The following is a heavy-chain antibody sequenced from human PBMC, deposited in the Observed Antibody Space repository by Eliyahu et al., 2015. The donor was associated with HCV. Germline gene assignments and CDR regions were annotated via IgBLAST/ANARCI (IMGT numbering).Heavy chain of an antibody. Sequence: QVQLEQSGAEVKKPGSSVKVSCKASGXTFRTLSINWVRQAPRPGLEWMGRILPVFGSSNYAQKFQGRVSITADESTATAYLELNSLTSDDTAIFYCATVRASVTHRAEYFQHWGQGTLVTVS. CDR2: ILPVFGSS. J-gene: IGHJ1*01. CDR3: ATVRASVTHRAEYFQH. CDR1: GXTFRTLS. D-gene: IGHD5/OR15-5a*01. V-gene: IGHV1-69*01.